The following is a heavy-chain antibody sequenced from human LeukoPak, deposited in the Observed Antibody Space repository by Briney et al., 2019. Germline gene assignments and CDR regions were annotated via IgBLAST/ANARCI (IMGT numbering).Heavy chain of an antibody. D-gene: IGHD3-22*01. J-gene: IGHJ4*02. CDR3: AADLNYYDSSGSGDY. CDR2: IVVGSGNT. CDR1: GFTFTSSA. Sequence: SVRVSCKASGFTFTSSAMQWVRQARGQRLEWIGWIVVGSGNTNYAQKFQERVTITRDMSTSTAYMELTSLRSEDTAVYYCAADLNYYDSSGSGDYWGQGTLVTVSS. V-gene: IGHV1-58*02.